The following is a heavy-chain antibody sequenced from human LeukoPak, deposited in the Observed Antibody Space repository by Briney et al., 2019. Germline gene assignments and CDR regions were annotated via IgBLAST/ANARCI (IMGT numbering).Heavy chain of an antibody. CDR2: IYTSGST. J-gene: IGHJ3*02. CDR1: GGSISSGSYY. CDR3: ARAQVVVVTGFDAFDI. Sequence: SETLSLTCTVSGGSISSGSYYWSWLRQPAGTGLEWSGSIYTSGSTNYNPSPKSRVTISVDTSKNQFSLKLSSVTAADTAVYYCARAQVVVVTGFDAFDIWGQGTMVTVSS. V-gene: IGHV4-61*02. D-gene: IGHD2-21*02.